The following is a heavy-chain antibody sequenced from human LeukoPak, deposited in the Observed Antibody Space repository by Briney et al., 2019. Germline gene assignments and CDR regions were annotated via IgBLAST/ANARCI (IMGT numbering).Heavy chain of an antibody. CDR3: GMSGDRVPLQDDVFDV. D-gene: IGHD1-26*01. CDR2: IYPGDSGP. V-gene: IGHV5-51*01. CDR1: GYSFTSYC. Sequence: GESLKISCKVSGYSFTSYCIGWVRQMPGKGLEWMGIIYPGDSGPTYSPSFQGQVTISVDKTINTAYLQWSSLRASDTAMYYCGMSGDRVPLQDDVFDVWGQGTMVTVST. J-gene: IGHJ3*01.